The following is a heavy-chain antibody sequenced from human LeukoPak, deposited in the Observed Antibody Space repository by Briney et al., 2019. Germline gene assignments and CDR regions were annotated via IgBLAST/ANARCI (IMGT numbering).Heavy chain of an antibody. V-gene: IGHV4-39*01. D-gene: IGHD1/OR15-1a*01. CDR1: GDSVSSSNYY. CDR2: IYYSGST. Sequence: SETLSLTCTVSGDSVSSSNYYWAWIRQPPGKGLEWIGNIYYSGSTYYNPSLKSRLTISVDTSENQFSLKLTSVTAADTAVYYCARLNKSGWFDPWGQGTLVTVSS. CDR3: ARLNKSGWFDP. J-gene: IGHJ5*02.